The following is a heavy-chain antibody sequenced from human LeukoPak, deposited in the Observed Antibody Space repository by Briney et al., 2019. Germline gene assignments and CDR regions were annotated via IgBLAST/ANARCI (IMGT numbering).Heavy chain of an antibody. V-gene: IGHV6-1*01. Sequence: SQTLSLTCAIFGDSVSSNRASWTWIRQSPSRGLEWLGRTYYRSKWYNDYAVSLKSRISINPDTSKNQFSLQLNSVTPEDTAVYYCSRSDGASDFDYWGQGTLVTVSS. CDR1: GDSVSSNRAS. J-gene: IGHJ4*02. D-gene: IGHD5-24*01. CDR2: TYYRSKWYN. CDR3: SRSDGASDFDY.